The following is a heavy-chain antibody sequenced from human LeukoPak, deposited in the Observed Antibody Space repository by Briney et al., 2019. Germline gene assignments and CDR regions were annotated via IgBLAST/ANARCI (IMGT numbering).Heavy chain of an antibody. Sequence: GGSLRLSCAASAFTFSSYAMHWVRQAPGKGLEYVSAISSNGGSTYYANSVKGRFTISRDNSKNTLYLQMGSLRAEDMAVYYCARDKRPNSSSWYGQSYYYYMDVWGKGTTVTVSS. CDR2: ISSNGGST. CDR3: ARDKRPNSSSWYGQSYYYYMDV. D-gene: IGHD6-13*01. J-gene: IGHJ6*03. CDR1: AFTFSSYA. V-gene: IGHV3-64*01.